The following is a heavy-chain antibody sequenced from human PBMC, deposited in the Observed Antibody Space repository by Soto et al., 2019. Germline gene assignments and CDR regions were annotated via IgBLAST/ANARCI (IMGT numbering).Heavy chain of an antibody. CDR2: MNPSSGNT. CDR1: GYTFTSYD. Sequence: ASVKVSCKASGYTFTSYDINWVRQATGQGLEWMGWMNPSSGNTGYAQKFQGRVTMTRNTSISTAYMELSSLRSEDTAVYYCAREPATAKPEGVDFWGQGILVTVSS. V-gene: IGHV1-8*01. CDR3: AREPATAKPEGVDF. D-gene: IGHD1-1*01. J-gene: IGHJ4*02.